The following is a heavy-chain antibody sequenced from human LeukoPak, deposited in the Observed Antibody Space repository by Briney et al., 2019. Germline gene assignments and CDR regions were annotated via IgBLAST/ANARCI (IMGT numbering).Heavy chain of an antibody. V-gene: IGHV3-23*01. D-gene: IGHD3-3*01. Sequence: GGSVRLSCAASGFIFSDYAMSWVRQAPGKGLEWVSGITDSGTTTYYADSVKGRFTISRDNSKNTLFLQMNSLRADDTAVYYCAKDYDFWSGYYINWGQGTLVTVSS. CDR3: AKDYDFWSGYYIN. J-gene: IGHJ4*02. CDR2: ITDSGTTT. CDR1: GFIFSDYA.